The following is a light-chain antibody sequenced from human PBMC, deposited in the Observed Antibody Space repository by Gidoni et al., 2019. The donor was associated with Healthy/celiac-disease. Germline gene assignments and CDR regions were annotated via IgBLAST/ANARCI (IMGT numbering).Light chain of an antibody. CDR2: GAS. Sequence: IVLTQSPGPLSLSPGERATLSCRASQGVSSSYLAWYQQKPGQAPRLLIYGASSRATGIPDRFSGSWSGTDFTLTISRLEPEDFAVYYCQQYGSSLTWTFGQGTKVEIK. CDR3: QQYGSSLTWT. CDR1: QGVSSSY. J-gene: IGKJ1*01. V-gene: IGKV3-20*01.